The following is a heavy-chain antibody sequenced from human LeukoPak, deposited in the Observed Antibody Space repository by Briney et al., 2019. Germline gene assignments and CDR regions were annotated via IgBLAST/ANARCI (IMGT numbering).Heavy chain of an antibody. J-gene: IGHJ4*02. D-gene: IGHD5-18*01. CDR3: AKDRSCGSTFFDY. CDR2: ISWNSGSI. Sequence: PGGSLRLSCAASGFTFDDYAMHWVRQAPGKGLEWVSGISWNSGSIGYADSVKGRFTISRDNAKNSLYLQMNSLRAEDTALYYCAKDRSCGSTFFDYWGQGTLVTVSS. V-gene: IGHV3-9*01. CDR1: GFTFDDYA.